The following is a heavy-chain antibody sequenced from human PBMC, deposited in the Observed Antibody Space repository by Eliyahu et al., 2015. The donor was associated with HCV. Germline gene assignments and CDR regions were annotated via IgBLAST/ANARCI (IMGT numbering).Heavy chain of an antibody. CDR3: ARGYYDFWSGYLLLTSAPGDY. J-gene: IGHJ4*02. CDR1: GFTFXSXS. Sequence: EVQLVESGGGLVKPGGSXRLSCXASGFTFXSXSXXWVRQAPGKGLEWVSSISSSSSYIYYADSVKGRFTISRDNAKNSLYLQMNSLRAEDTAVYYCARGYYDFWSGYLLLTSAPGDYWGQGTLVTVSS. D-gene: IGHD3-3*01. V-gene: IGHV3-21*01. CDR2: ISSSSSYI.